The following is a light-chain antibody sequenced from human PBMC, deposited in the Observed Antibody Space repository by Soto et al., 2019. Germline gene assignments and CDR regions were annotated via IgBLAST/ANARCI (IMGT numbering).Light chain of an antibody. CDR2: EVS. V-gene: IGLV2-8*01. J-gene: IGLJ1*01. CDR1: SSDVGGYNY. CDR3: TSYAASNIRF. Sequence: QSALTQPPSASGSPGQSVTISCTGTSSDVGGYNYVSWYQQHPGKAPKLMIYEVSKRPSGVPDRFSGSKSGNTASLTVSGLQPDDEAYYYCTSYAASNIRFFGTGPKLTVL.